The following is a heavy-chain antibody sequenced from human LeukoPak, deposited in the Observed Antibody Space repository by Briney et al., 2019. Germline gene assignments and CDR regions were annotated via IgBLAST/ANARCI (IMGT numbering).Heavy chain of an antibody. J-gene: IGHJ4*02. D-gene: IGHD6-19*01. Sequence: GGSLRLSCAASGFTVSSNYMSWVRQAPGKGLEWVSVIYSGGSTYYADSVKGRFTISRDNSKKTLFLQLNSLRAEDTAVYYCAKDARRTNGWYYFDYWGQGALVTVSS. CDR3: AKDARRTNGWYYFDY. CDR1: GFTVSSNY. CDR2: IYSGGST. V-gene: IGHV3-53*01.